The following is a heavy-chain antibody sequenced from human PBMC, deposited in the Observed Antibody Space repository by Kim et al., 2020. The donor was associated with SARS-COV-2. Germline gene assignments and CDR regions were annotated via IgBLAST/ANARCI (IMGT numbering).Heavy chain of an antibody. V-gene: IGHV5-10-1*01. CDR3: ASQFGSGRDV. CDR2: IDPRDSYT. J-gene: IGHJ6*02. CDR1: GYNFINYW. Sequence: GESLKISCKGSGYNFINYWITWVCQMPGKGLEWMWKIDPRDSYTTYSPSLQGHVTISADKSTSTAYLQWSSLKASDTAVYYCASQFGSGRDVWGLGTTVTVSS. D-gene: IGHD3-16*01.